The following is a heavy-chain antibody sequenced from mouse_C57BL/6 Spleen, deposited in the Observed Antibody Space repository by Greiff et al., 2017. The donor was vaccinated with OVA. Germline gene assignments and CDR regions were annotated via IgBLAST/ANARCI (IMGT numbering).Heavy chain of an antibody. J-gene: IGHJ1*03. D-gene: IGHD1-1*01. Sequence: DVHLVESGGGLVKPGGSLKLSCAASGFTFSDYGMHWVRQAPEKGLEWVAYISSGSSTIYYADTVKGRFTISRDNAKNTLFLQMTSLRSEDTAMYYCARGYGSRNWYFDVWGTGTTVTVSS. V-gene: IGHV5-17*01. CDR3: ARGYGSRNWYFDV. CDR1: GFTFSDYG. CDR2: ISSGSSTI.